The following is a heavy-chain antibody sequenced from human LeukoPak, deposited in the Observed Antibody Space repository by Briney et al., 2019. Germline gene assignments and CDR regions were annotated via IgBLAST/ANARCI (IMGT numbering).Heavy chain of an antibody. D-gene: IGHD4-17*01. CDR3: ASQHMTTVTTFDY. CDR1: GYTFTDYY. Sequence: ASVKVSCKASGYTFTDYYMHWVRQAPGQGLQWMGWINPNSGGTNYAQELQGRVTMTRDTSISTAYMELSRLRSDDTAVYYCASQHMTTVTTFDYWGQGTLVTVSS. CDR2: INPNSGGT. V-gene: IGHV1-2*02. J-gene: IGHJ4*02.